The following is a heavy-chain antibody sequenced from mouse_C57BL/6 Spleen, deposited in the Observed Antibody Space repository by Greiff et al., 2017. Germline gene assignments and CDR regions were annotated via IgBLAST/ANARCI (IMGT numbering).Heavy chain of an antibody. CDR3: ARAYGSSYWDFDV. D-gene: IGHD1-1*01. CDR2: ISYDGSN. J-gene: IGHJ1*03. CDR1: GYSITSGYY. V-gene: IGHV3-6*01. Sequence: EVQLQESGPGLVKPSQSLSLTCSVTGYSITSGYYWNWIRQFPGNKLEWMGYISYDGSNNYNPSLKNRISITLDTSKNQFFLKLNSVTTEDTATYYGARAYGSSYWDFDVWGTGTTVTVSS.